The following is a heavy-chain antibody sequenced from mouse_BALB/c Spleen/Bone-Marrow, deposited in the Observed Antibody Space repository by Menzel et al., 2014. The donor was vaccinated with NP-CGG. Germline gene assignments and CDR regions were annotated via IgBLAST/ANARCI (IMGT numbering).Heavy chain of an antibody. V-gene: IGHV6-6*02. D-gene: IGHD2-14*01. J-gene: IGHJ3*01. CDR1: GFTFSNYW. CDR2: IRLKSNNYAT. Sequence: EVKLVESGGGLVQPGGSMKLSCVASGFTFSNYWMNWVRQSPEKGLEWVAEIRLKSNNYATHYAESVKGRFTISRDDSKSSVYLQMNNLRAEDTGIYYCTRGVRWAWFAYWGQGTLVTVSA. CDR3: TRGVRWAWFAY.